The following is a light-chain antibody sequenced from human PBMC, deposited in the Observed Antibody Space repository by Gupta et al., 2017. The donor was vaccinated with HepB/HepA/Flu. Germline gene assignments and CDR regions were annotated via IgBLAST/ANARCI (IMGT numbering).Light chain of an antibody. V-gene: IGLV1-51*02. CDR1: NTDVGSHY. J-gene: IGLJ3*02. Sequence: QSVLTQPPSVSAAPGQNVTISCPGSNTDVGSHYVPWYQVVPGAAPKLLILRDVERPTGIPYRFSGSNSGTSATLAISELQTVDEADYYCGTRDITLRGVFGGGTRLTVL. CDR2: RDV. CDR3: GTRDITLRGV.